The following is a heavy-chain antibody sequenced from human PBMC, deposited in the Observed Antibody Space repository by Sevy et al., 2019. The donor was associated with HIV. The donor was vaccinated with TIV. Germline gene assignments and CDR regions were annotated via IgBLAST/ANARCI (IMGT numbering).Heavy chain of an antibody. V-gene: IGHV4-39*01. D-gene: IGHD3-3*01. Sequence: LETLSLTCTVSGGSISSSSYYWGWIRQPPGKGLEWIGSIYYSGSTYYNPSLKSRVTISVDTSKNQFSLKLSSVTAADTAVYYCASLRFLEWLLFSRYYYGMDVWGQGTTVTVSS. CDR1: GGSISSSSYY. CDR3: ASLRFLEWLLFSRYYYGMDV. J-gene: IGHJ6*02. CDR2: IYYSGST.